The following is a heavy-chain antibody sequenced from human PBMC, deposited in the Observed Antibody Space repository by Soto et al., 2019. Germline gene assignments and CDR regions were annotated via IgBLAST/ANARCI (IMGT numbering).Heavy chain of an antibody. J-gene: IGHJ4*02. CDR1: GGTFSSYA. V-gene: IGHV1-69*13. D-gene: IGHD3-22*01. CDR2: IIPIFGTA. CDR3: ARTTYYYDSSGYYDY. Sequence: SVKVSCKASGGTFSSYAISWVLQAPGQGLEWMGGIIPIFGTANYAQKFQGRVTITADESTSTAYMELSSLRPEDTAVYYCARTTYYYDSSGYYDYWGQGTLVTVSS.